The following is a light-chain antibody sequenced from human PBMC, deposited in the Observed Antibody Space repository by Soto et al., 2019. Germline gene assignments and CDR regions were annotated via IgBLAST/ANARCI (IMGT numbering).Light chain of an antibody. CDR2: RNN. Sequence: QSVLTQPPSASGTPGQRVTISCSGSSSNIGSNYVYWYQQLPGTAPKRLIYRNNQRPSGVPDRFSGSKSGTSASLAISGLRSEYEADYYCAAWDDSLSGVVFGGGTKLTVL. CDR3: AAWDDSLSGVV. V-gene: IGLV1-47*01. CDR1: SSNIGSNY. J-gene: IGLJ2*01.